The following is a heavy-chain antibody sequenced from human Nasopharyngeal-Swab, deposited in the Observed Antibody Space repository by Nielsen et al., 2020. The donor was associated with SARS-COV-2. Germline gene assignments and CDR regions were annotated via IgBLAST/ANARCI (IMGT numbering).Heavy chain of an antibody. V-gene: IGHV3-23*01. D-gene: IGHD3-10*01. CDR2: ISGSGGST. CDR1: GFTFSSYA. CDR3: AGDLGGYFDY. J-gene: IGHJ4*02. Sequence: GGSLRLSYAASGFTFSSYAMGWVRQAPGKGLEWVSAISGSGGSTYYADSVKGRFTISRDNSKNTLYLQMNSLRAEDTAVYYCAGDLGGYFDYWGQGTLVTVSS.